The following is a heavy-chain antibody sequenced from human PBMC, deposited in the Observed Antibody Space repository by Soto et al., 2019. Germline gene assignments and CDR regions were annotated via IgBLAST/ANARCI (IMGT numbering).Heavy chain of an antibody. D-gene: IGHD6-6*01. CDR2: INSDGSST. CDR3: ASGGSSLNFDS. CDR1: GFTFRSYW. J-gene: IGHJ4*02. V-gene: IGHV3-74*01. Sequence: EVQLVESGGGLVQPGGSLRLSCAASGFTFRSYWMQWVRQAPGKGLVWVSWINSDGSSTSYADSVKGRFTISRDNAKNRLYLQMNSLRAGDTAVYYCASGGSSLNFDSWGQGTLVTVSS.